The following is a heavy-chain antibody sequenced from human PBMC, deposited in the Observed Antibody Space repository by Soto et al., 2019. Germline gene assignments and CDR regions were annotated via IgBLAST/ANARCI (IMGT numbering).Heavy chain of an antibody. J-gene: IGHJ5*02. CDR3: ARVPDILTENWFDP. Sequence: SETLSLTCAVYGGSFSGYYWSWIRQPPGKGLEWIGEINHSGSTNYNPSLKSRVTISVDTSKNQFSLKLSSVTAADTAVYYCARVPDILTENWFDPWGQGTLVTVSS. CDR2: INHSGST. CDR1: GGSFSGYY. D-gene: IGHD3-9*01. V-gene: IGHV4-34*01.